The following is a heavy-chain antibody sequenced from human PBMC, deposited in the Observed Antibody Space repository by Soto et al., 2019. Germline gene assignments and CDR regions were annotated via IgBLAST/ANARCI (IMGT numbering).Heavy chain of an antibody. Sequence: EVPLVESGGGLVQPGGSLRLSCAASGFTFSSYSMNWVRQAPGKGLEWVSYISSSSSTIYYADSVKGRFTISRDNAKNSLYLQMNSLRDEDTAVYYCARSLRFLEWLGYYYGMDVWGQGTTVTVSS. J-gene: IGHJ6*02. V-gene: IGHV3-48*02. CDR2: ISSSSSTI. D-gene: IGHD3-3*01. CDR1: GFTFSSYS. CDR3: ARSLRFLEWLGYYYGMDV.